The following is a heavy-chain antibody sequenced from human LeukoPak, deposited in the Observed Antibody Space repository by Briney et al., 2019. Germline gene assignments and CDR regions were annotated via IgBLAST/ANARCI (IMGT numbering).Heavy chain of an antibody. CDR1: GYTFTGYG. Sequence: ASVKVSCKASGYTFTGYGISWARQAPGQGLEWMGWISAYYGNTNYAQKLQGRVTMTTDTSTSTAYMELRSLRSDDTAVYYCARGWYDSSGYYYGIDDYYYYMDVWGKGTTVTVSS. CDR3: ARGWYDSSGYYYGIDDYYYYMDV. J-gene: IGHJ6*03. CDR2: ISAYYGNT. D-gene: IGHD3-22*01. V-gene: IGHV1-18*01.